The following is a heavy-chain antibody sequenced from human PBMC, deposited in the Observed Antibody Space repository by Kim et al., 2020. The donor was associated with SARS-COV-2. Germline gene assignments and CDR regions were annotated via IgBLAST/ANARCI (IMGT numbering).Heavy chain of an antibody. CDR2: FDPEDGET. J-gene: IGHJ4*02. V-gene: IGHV1-24*01. CDR1: GYTLTELS. D-gene: IGHD5-12*01. CDR3: ATHPIVATISTNYFDS. Sequence: ASVKVSCKVSGYTLTELSMHWVRQAPGKGLEWMGGFDPEDGETIYAQKFQGRVTMTEDTSTDTAYMELSSLRSEDTAVYYCATHPIVATISTNYFDSWGQGTLVTLSS.